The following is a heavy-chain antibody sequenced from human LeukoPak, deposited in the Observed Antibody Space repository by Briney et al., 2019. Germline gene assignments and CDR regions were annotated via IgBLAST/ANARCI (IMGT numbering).Heavy chain of an antibody. CDR2: IYSGGST. CDR1: GFTVSRPNY. D-gene: IGHD6-13*01. J-gene: IGHJ4*02. CDR3: ASRPSNSWYR. Sequence: GGSLRLSCAASGFTVSRPNYMSWVRQAPGKGLEWVSLIYSGGSTYYADSVKGRFTISRDNPENTLYLQMNSLRAEDTAVYYCASRPSNSWYRWGQGTLVTVSS. V-gene: IGHV3-66*01.